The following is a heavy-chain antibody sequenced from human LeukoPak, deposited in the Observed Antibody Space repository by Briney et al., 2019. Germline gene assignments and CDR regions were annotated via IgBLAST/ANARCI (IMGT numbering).Heavy chain of an antibody. J-gene: IGHJ4*02. CDR1: GFTFSSYS. CDR3: ARDPSRGAVAEVGY. D-gene: IGHD6-19*01. V-gene: IGHV3-30*04. CDR2: ISYDGSNK. Sequence: GGSLRLSCAASGFTFSSYSMHWVRQAPGKGLEWVAVISYDGSNKYYADSVKGRFTISRDNSKNTLYLQMSSLRAEDTAVYYCARDPSRGAVAEVGYWGQGTLVTVSS.